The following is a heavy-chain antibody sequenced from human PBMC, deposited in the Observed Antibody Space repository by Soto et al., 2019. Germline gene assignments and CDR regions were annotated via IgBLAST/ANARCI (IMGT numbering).Heavy chain of an antibody. D-gene: IGHD3-22*01. V-gene: IGHV1-2*02. Sequence: ASVKVSCKTSGYTFSAYYMHWVRQAPGQGLEWMGWINPKSGGTLYAQKFQGRVTMSRDTSISTAYMELSRLRSDDTAVYYCARGGTFAYDTSGYSVYWGQGTLVTVSS. CDR1: GYTFSAYY. J-gene: IGHJ4*02. CDR2: INPKSGGT. CDR3: ARGGTFAYDTSGYSVY.